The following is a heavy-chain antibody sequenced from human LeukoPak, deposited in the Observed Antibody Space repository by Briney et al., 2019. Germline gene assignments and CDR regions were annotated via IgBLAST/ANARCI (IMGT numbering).Heavy chain of an antibody. CDR2: IYYSGST. J-gene: IGHJ4*02. CDR1: GGSISSYY. V-gene: IGHV4-59*08. D-gene: IGHD3-10*01. Sequence: SETLSLTCTVSGGSISSYYWSWIRQPPGKGLEWIGYIYYSGSTTYNPSLKSRVTISVDTSKNQFSLKLSSVTAADTAVYYCARGMKGSGSYFFDYWGQGTLVTVSS. CDR3: ARGMKGSGSYFFDY.